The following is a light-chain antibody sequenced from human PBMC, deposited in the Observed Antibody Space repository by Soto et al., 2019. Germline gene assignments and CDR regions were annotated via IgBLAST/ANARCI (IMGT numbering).Light chain of an antibody. CDR1: QSVSSIY. CDR2: GAS. Sequence: EIVLTQSPATLSVSPGGRATLSCRASQSVSSIYLAWYQQKPGQAPRLLIYGASSRATGIPDRFSGSGSGTDFTLTISRLDPEDFAIYFCQQYGSSPGTFGQGTKVDIK. J-gene: IGKJ1*01. CDR3: QQYGSSPGT. V-gene: IGKV3-20*01.